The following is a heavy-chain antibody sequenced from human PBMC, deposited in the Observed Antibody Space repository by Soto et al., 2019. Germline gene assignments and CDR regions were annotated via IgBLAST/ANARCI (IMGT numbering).Heavy chain of an antibody. CDR3: ARDSVAGSLSWSGP. CDR2: ISAYNGNT. Sequence: ASVKVSCKASGYTYTSYGISWVRQAPGQGLEWMGWISAYNGNTNYAQKLQGRVTMTTDTSTSTAYMELRSLRSDDTAVYYCARDSVAGSLSWSGPWGQGTLVTVSS. D-gene: IGHD6-19*01. CDR1: GYTYTSYG. V-gene: IGHV1-18*01. J-gene: IGHJ5*02.